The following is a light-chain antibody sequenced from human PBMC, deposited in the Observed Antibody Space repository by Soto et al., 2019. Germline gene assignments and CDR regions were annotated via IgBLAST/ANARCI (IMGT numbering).Light chain of an antibody. CDR1: QTISTW. J-gene: IGKJ2*01. CDR2: SAS. CDR3: QQYHSYPNT. V-gene: IGKV1-5*03. Sequence: DIQMTQSPSTLSASVGDRVTITCRASQTISTWLAWYQQTSGKAPKLLIYSASSLESGVPSRFSGTGSGTEFTLTISSLQPDDFATYFCQQYHSYPNTFGQGTKLQIK.